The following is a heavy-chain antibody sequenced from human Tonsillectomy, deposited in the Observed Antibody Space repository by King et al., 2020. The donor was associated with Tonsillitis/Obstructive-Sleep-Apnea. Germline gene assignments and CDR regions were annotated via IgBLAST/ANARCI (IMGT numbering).Heavy chain of an antibody. J-gene: IGHJ3*02. CDR1: GFTFDDYT. CDR2: ISGGGKTT. V-gene: IGHV3-43*02. CDR3: AKIGHNGRYLRGAFDI. Sequence: VQLVESGGGVVQPGGSLRLSCAASGFTFDDYTMHWVRQVPGKGLEWVSLISGGGKTTSHVDPVKGRFTISRDNSKNSLYLQMNSLRPEDTALYYCAKIGHNGRYLRGAFDIWGQGTMVTVSS. D-gene: IGHD1-26*01.